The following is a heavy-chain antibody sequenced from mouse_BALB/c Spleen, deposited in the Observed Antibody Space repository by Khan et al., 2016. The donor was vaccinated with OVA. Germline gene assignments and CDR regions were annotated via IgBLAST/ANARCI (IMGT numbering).Heavy chain of an antibody. V-gene: IGHV9-3-1*01. J-gene: IGHJ3*01. D-gene: IGHD2-13*01. CDR1: GYTFTNYG. CDR3: GRRGDGDWFAY. Sequence: QIQLVQSGPELKKPGETVKISCKASGYTFTNYGMNWVKQAPGKGLKWMGWINTYTGEPTYADDFKGRFAFSLETSASTAYLQINNLKNEDTATYFGGRRGDGDWFAYWGQGTLVTVSA. CDR2: INTYTGEP.